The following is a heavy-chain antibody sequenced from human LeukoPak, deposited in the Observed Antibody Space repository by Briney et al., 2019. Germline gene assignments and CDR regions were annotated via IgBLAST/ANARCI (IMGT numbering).Heavy chain of an antibody. CDR1: GFTFSSYS. CDR2: ISSLSGTI. Sequence: GSLRLSCAASGFTFSSYSMNWVRQAPGKGLEWVSYISSLSGTIYYADSVKGRFIISRDNAQNSLFLQMNSLRAEDMAVYYCVRDQGGAVSYWGQGTLVTVSS. V-gene: IGHV3-48*01. CDR3: VRDQGGAVSY. D-gene: IGHD3-16*01. J-gene: IGHJ4*02.